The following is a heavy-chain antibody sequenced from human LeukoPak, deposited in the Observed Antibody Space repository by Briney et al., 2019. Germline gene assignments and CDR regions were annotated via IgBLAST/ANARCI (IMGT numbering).Heavy chain of an antibody. CDR2: INPNRGGT. D-gene: IGHD1-7*01. J-gene: IGHJ6*02. Sequence: GASVKVSCKASGYTFTDYYMHWVRQAPGQGLEWMGWINPNRGGTNYAQNFQDRVTMNRDKSISTAYMELSRLRSDDTAVYYCARFLTGTTSHFYYGMDVWGQGTTVTVSS. V-gene: IGHV1-2*02. CDR1: GYTFTDYY. CDR3: ARFLTGTTSHFYYGMDV.